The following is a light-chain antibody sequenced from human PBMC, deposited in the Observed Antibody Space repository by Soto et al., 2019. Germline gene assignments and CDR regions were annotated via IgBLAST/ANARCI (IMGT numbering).Light chain of an antibody. CDR2: DDG. J-gene: IGLJ2*01. CDR1: NIGSKS. CDR3: QVWISGSDHPVL. V-gene: IGLV3-21*02. Sequence: SYELTQPPSVSVAPGQTARITCGGNNIGSKSVRWYQQKPGQAPVLVVYDDGARPSGIPERISGSKSGNTATLTFSRVDAGDEADYFCQVWISGSDHPVLFGGGTKLTVL.